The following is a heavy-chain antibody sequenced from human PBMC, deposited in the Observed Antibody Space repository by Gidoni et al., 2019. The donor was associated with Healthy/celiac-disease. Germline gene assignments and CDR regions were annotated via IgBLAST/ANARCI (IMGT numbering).Heavy chain of an antibody. CDR1: GFTVSRHY. V-gene: IGHV3-66*01. Sequence: EVQLVESGGGLVQPGGSLRLSCAASGFTVSRHYMSWVRQAPGKGLEWVSVIYSGGSTYYADSVKGRFTISRDNSKNTLYLQMNSLRAEDTAVYYCARGAYCGGDCYSGAFDYWGQGTLVTVSS. CDR2: IYSGGST. CDR3: ARGAYCGGDCYSGAFDY. D-gene: IGHD2-21*02. J-gene: IGHJ4*02.